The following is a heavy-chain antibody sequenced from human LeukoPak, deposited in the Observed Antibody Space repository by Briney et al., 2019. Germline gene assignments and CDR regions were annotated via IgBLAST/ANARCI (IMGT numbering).Heavy chain of an antibody. J-gene: IGHJ4*02. CDR2: VDPEDGET. D-gene: IGHD1-26*01. V-gene: IGHV1-69-2*01. CDR3: ATSTQSGSLSSFDY. Sequence: GATVKISCKVSGYTFTDYYMHWVQQAPGKGLEWMGLVDPEDGETIYAEKFQGRVTITADTSTDTAYTELSSLRSEDTAVYYCATSTQSGSLSSFDYWGQGTLVTVSS. CDR1: GYTFTDYY.